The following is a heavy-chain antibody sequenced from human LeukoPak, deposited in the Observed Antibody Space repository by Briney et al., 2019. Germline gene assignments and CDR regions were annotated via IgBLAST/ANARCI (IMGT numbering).Heavy chain of an antibody. CDR3: ARERSSGYQTEYHYYYYGMDV. J-gene: IGHJ6*02. CDR1: GYTFTSYY. CDR2: INPSGGST. Sequence: GASVKVSCKASGYTFTSYYMHWVRQAPGQGLEWMGIINPSGGSTSYAQKFQGRVTMTRDTSTSTVYMELSGLRSEDTAVYYCARERSSGYQTEYHYYYYGMDVWGQGTTVTVSS. D-gene: IGHD5-12*01. V-gene: IGHV1-46*01.